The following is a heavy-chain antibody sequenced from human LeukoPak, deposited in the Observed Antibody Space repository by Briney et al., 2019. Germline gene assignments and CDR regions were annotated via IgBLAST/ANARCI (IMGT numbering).Heavy chain of an antibody. CDR3: ARGGDYKSTLFDY. Sequence: SETLSLTCTVSGASISRYFWNWIRRPPGKELEWIGYISSGGSTNYNPSLKSRVTISIDTSKNQFSLKLTSATAADTAVYYCARGGDYKSTLFDYWGQGTLVTVSS. CDR1: GASISRYF. D-gene: IGHD5-12*01. J-gene: IGHJ4*02. V-gene: IGHV4-59*01. CDR2: ISSGGST.